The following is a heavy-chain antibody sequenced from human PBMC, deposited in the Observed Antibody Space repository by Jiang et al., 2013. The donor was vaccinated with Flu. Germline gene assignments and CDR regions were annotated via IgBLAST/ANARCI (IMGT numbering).Heavy chain of an antibody. D-gene: IGHD3-10*01. CDR1: GFTVSSNY. V-gene: IGHV3-66*01. J-gene: IGHJ3*02. CDR3: ARGPAGRAAFDI. CDR2: IYSGGST. Sequence: QLVESGGGLVQPGGSLRLSCAVSGFTVSSNYMRWVHQAPGKGLEWVSTIYSGGSTNYADSVKGRFTISRDNSKNTLYLQMNSLRAEDTAVYYCARGPAGRAAFDIWGQGTMVTVSS.